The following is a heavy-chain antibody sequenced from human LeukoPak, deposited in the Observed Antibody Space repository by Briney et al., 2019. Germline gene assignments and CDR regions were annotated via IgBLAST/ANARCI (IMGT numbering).Heavy chain of an antibody. J-gene: IGHJ4*02. D-gene: IGHD3-22*01. Sequence: GSLRLSCAASGFTFKTYALTWVRQAPGKGLECVSGMSGSGASIYYADSVKGRFTISRDNSKNTLYLQMNSLRAEDTAVYYCAKDLYYYDSSGYYYWPFDYWGQGTLVTVSS. CDR2: MSGSGASI. CDR1: GFTFKTYA. CDR3: AKDLYYYDSSGYYYWPFDY. V-gene: IGHV3-23*01.